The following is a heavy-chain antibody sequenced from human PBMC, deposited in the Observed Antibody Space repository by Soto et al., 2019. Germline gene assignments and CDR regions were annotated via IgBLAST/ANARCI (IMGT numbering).Heavy chain of an antibody. J-gene: IGHJ4*02. D-gene: IGHD4-4*01. CDR1: GFTFSTYG. CDR3: AKDYTDYTYSFDY. CDR2: ISYDGSNK. V-gene: IGHV3-30*18. Sequence: GSLRLSCAASGFTFSTYGMHWVRQAPGKGLEWVAFISYDGSNKYYADSVKGRFTISRDNSKNTLYLQMNSLRAEDTAVHYCAKDYTDYTYSFDYWGQGT.